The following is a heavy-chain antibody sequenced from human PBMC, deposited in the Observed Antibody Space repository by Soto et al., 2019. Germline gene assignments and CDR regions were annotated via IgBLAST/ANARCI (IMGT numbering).Heavy chain of an antibody. J-gene: IGHJ4*02. CDR2: ISSSNGGT. V-gene: IGHV3-23*01. CDR3: AKRVKSPYYFDY. Sequence: GGSLRLSCAASGFTFSSYAMSWVRQAPGKGLEWVSTISSSNGGTFYPDSVKGRFTISRDNSKNTLFPQMISLRAEDTAVYYCAKRVKSPYYFDYWGQGTLVTVSS. CDR1: GFTFSSYA.